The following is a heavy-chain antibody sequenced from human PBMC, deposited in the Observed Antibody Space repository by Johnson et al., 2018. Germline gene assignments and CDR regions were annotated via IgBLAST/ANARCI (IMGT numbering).Heavy chain of an antibody. CDR1: GFTFSSYG. Sequence: QVQLVESGGGVVQXGRSLRLXCAASGFTFSSYGMHWVRQAPGKGLEWVAVIWYDGSNKYYADSVKGRFTISRDNSKNTLYLQMNSLRAEDTAVYYCARGDYSNYYYYYGMDVWGQGTTVTVSS. CDR2: IWYDGSNK. CDR3: ARGDYSNYYYYYGMDV. J-gene: IGHJ6*02. V-gene: IGHV3-33*01. D-gene: IGHD4-11*01.